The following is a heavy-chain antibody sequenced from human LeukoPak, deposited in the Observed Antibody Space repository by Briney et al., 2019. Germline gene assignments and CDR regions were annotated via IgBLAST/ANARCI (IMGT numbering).Heavy chain of an antibody. V-gene: IGHV4-30-2*01. CDR1: GGSISSGGYY. CDR2: IYHSGST. D-gene: IGHD3-10*01. Sequence: PSETLSLTCTVSGGSISSGGYYWSWIRQPPGKGLEWIGYIYHSGSTYYNPSLKSRVTISVDRSKNQFSLKLSSVTAADTAVYYCARDDQELIDYWGQGTLVTVSS. CDR3: ARDDQELIDY. J-gene: IGHJ4*02.